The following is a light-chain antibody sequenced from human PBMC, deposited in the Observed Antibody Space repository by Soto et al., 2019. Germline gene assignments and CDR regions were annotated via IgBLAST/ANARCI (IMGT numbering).Light chain of an antibody. CDR1: QSLLHSNGYNY. J-gene: IGKJ1*01. CDR3: MQALQTPLT. Sequence: DIVMTQSPLSLPVTPGEPAPISCRSSQSLLHSNGYNYLDWYLQKPGQSPQFLIYLGSHRASGVPDRFSGSGSGTDFTLKISRVEAEDVGVYYCMQALQTPLTFGQGTKVEIK. CDR2: LGS. V-gene: IGKV2-28*01.